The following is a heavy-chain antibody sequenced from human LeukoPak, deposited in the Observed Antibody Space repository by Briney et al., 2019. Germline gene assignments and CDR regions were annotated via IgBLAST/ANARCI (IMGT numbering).Heavy chain of an antibody. CDR1: GYTFTSYG. CDR2: ISAYNGNT. Sequence: ASVKVSCTASGYTFTSYGISWVRQAPGQGLEWMGWISAYNGNTNYAQKLQGRVTMTTDTSTSTAYMEPRSLRSDDTAVYYCARDKSDSSGYYYLGYWGQGTLVTVSS. V-gene: IGHV1-18*01. J-gene: IGHJ4*02. D-gene: IGHD3-22*01. CDR3: ARDKSDSSGYYYLGY.